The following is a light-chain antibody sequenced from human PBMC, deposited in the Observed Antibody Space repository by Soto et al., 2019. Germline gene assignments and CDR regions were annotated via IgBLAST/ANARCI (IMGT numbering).Light chain of an antibody. V-gene: IGLV2-14*01. CDR2: EVS. J-gene: IGLJ3*02. CDR3: SSYTGYSTLHRM. Sequence: QSALTQPASVSGSPGQSITISCTGTTSDVGGYNYVSWYQQYPGAAPKLIIFEVSHRPSGISSRFSGSKSANTASLSISGLQAEDDADEFGSSYTGYSTLHRMFGGGTQLTVL. CDR1: TSDVGGYNY.